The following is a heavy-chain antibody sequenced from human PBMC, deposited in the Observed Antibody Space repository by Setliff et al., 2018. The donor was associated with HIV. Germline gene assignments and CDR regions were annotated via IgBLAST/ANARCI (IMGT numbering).Heavy chain of an antibody. D-gene: IGHD6-13*01. CDR1: GYSFTNSW. V-gene: IGHV5-51*01. CDR3: ARGATGNLEALDI. J-gene: IGHJ3*02. CDR2: IYPGDSDA. Sequence: PGESLKISCEGSGYSFTNSWIGWVRQMPGKGLEWMGTIYPGDSDAKYNPSFQGQVTISADKSISTAYLQWSNLKASDTAMYYCARGATGNLEALDIWGQGTMVTVSS.